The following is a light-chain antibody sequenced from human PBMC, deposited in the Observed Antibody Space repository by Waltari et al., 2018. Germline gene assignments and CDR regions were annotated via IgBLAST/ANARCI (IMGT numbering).Light chain of an antibody. V-gene: IGKV3-15*01. J-gene: IGKJ2*01. CDR3: QQYNNWPPYT. CDR1: QSVNSK. CDR2: GAS. Sequence: EIVMTQSPATLSVSPGERATLSCRASQSVNSKLAWYQQKLGQAPRPLIYGASTRATGIPARFSGSGSGTEFSLTIGSLQSEDFAVYYCQQYNNWPPYTFGQGTKLEIK.